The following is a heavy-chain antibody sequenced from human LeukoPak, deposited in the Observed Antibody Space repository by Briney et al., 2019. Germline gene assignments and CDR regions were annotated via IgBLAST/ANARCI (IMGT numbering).Heavy chain of an antibody. CDR1: GGSISSHY. CDR2: IHYSGST. J-gene: IGHJ5*02. CDR3: ARGVSRRWCDN. Sequence: PSETLSLTCTVSGGSISSHYWTWIWHPPGQGLEWNGYIHYSGSTNYNPSLKSRVTISVDTSKTQISLKLTLVAAADTAVYYCARGVSRRWCDNWGQGTLVTVSS. V-gene: IGHV4-59*11.